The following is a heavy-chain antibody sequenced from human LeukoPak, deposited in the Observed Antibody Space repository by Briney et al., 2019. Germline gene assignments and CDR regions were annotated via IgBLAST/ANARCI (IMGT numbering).Heavy chain of an antibody. CDR3: STTTRGDS. Sequence: PGGSLRLSCVVSGFNFCDHWMTWVRQAPGKGLECVANMKHDGSAKNYVDSVKGRFSISRDSDKNSVYLEMNSRRVEDTAVYYCSTTTRGDSGGQGTLVSVSS. CDR1: GFNFCDHW. V-gene: IGHV3-7*01. J-gene: IGHJ4*02. D-gene: IGHD2-21*02. CDR2: MKHDGSAK.